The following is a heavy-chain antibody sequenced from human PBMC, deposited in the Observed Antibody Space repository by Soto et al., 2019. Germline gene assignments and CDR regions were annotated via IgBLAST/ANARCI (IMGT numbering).Heavy chain of an antibody. Sequence: SETLSLTCTVSGDSISSYYWSWIRQPPGKGLEWIGYIYYSGSTNYNPSLKSRVTISVDTSKNQFSLKLSSVTAADTAFYYCARGYGSGGGYYYYGTDVWGQGTTVTVSS. CDR3: ARGYGSGGGYYYYGTDV. J-gene: IGHJ6*02. CDR1: GDSISSYY. CDR2: IYYSGST. D-gene: IGHD3-10*01. V-gene: IGHV4-59*01.